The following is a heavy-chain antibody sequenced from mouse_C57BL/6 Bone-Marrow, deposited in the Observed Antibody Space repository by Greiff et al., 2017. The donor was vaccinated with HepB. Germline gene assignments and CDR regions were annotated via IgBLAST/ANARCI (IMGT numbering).Heavy chain of an antibody. V-gene: IGHV1-52*01. Sequence: QVQLQQPGAELVRPGSSVKLSCKASGYTFTSYWMHWVKQRPIQGLEWIGNIDPSDSETHYNQKFKDKATLTVDKSSSTAYMQLSSLTSEDSAVYYCARSSGYDGGRDWFAYWGQGTLVTVSA. D-gene: IGHD2-2*01. CDR3: ARSSGYDGGRDWFAY. CDR2: IDPSDSET. J-gene: IGHJ3*01. CDR1: GYTFTSYW.